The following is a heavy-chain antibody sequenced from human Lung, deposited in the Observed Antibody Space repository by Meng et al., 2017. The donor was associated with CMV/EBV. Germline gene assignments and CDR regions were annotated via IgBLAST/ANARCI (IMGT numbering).Heavy chain of an antibody. J-gene: IGHJ6*02. CDR2: IYSGGST. CDR3: ARNYDILTGPEG. Sequence: GGSLRLXCAASGFTVSSNYMSWVRQAPGKGLEWVSVIYSGGSTYYADSVKGRFTISRDNSKNTLYLQMNSLRAEDTAVYYCARNYDILTGPEGWGQGNTVTVSS. D-gene: IGHD3-9*01. CDR1: GFTVSSNY. V-gene: IGHV3-66*02.